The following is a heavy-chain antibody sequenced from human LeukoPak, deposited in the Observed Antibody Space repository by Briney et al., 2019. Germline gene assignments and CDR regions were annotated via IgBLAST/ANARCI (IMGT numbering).Heavy chain of an antibody. CDR3: ARNCGGDCYYFDY. CDR2: INTNTGNP. V-gene: IGHV7-4-1*02. CDR1: GDSLNELS. Sequence: ASVKVSCKVSGDSLNELSMHWVRQAPGQGLEWMGWINTNTGNPTYAQGSTGRFVFSLDTSVSTAYLQISSLKAEDTAVYYCARNCGGDCYYFDYWGQGTLVTVSS. J-gene: IGHJ4*02. D-gene: IGHD2-21*02.